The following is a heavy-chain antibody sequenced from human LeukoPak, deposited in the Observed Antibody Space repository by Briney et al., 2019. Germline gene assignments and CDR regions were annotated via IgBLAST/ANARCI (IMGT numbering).Heavy chain of an antibody. V-gene: IGHV4-34*01. CDR3: ARQTIFGVVITYWYFDL. J-gene: IGHJ2*01. CDR2: INHSGST. CDR1: GGSFSGYY. D-gene: IGHD3-3*01. Sequence: PSETLSLTCAVYGGSFSGYYWSWIRQPPGKGLEWIGEINHSGSTNYNPSLKSRVTISVDTSKNQFSLKLSSVTAADTAVYYCARQTIFGVVITYWYFDLWGRGTLVTVSS.